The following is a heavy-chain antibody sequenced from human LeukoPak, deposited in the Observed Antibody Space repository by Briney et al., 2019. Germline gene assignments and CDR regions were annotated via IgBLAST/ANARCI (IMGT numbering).Heavy chain of an antibody. V-gene: IGHV3-23*01. Sequence: GGSLRSPCPPPGFPFNNLPRNWSRQPPGRGWEGAPPISGGGETTYYADSAKGRFTISRDNSQNTLYLQMNSLRAEDTAVYYCARDYADYVGYFFFDYWGQGTLVTVSS. J-gene: IGHJ4*02. CDR2: ISGGGETT. CDR3: ARDYADYVGYFFFDY. CDR1: GFPFNNLP. D-gene: IGHD4-17*01.